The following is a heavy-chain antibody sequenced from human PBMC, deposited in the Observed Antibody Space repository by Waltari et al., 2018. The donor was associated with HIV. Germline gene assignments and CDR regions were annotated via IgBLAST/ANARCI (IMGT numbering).Heavy chain of an antibody. Sequence: QVQLQESGPGLVKPSQTLSLTCTVSGASISSGDYYWSWIRQPPGKGLEWIGYIYYSGSTYYNPSLQSRVTVSVDTSKSHFSLKLSSVTAADTAVYYCARAPVPYDFWSGYPYYFDFWGQGTLVTVSS. CDR2: IYYSGST. V-gene: IGHV4-30-4*01. CDR3: ARAPVPYDFWSGYPYYFDF. CDR1: GASISSGDYY. J-gene: IGHJ4*02. D-gene: IGHD3-3*01.